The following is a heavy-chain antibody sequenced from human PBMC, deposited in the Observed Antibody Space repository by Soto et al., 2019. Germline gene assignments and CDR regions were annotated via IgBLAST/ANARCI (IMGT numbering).Heavy chain of an antibody. CDR2: ISSSSSTI. J-gene: IGHJ4*02. CDR1: GFTFSSYS. CDR3: ARDAPGYSSSWHDY. V-gene: IGHV3-48*01. Sequence: EVQLVESGGGLVQPGGSLRLSCAASGFTFSSYSMNWVRQAPGKGLEWVSYISSSSSTIYYADSVKGRFTISRDNAKNSLYLQMNSLRVEDTAVYYCARDAPGYSSSWHDYWGLGTLVTVSS. D-gene: IGHD6-13*01.